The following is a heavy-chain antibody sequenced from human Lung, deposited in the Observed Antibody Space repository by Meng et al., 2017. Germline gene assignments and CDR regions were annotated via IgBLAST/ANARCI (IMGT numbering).Heavy chain of an antibody. J-gene: IGHJ4*01. CDR1: GFTFSNAW. CDR2: MKSNVDGGTV. V-gene: IGHV3-15*01. CDR3: SGHVDY. Sequence: VQLVESGGGFVKPGVSLRISCAASGFTFSNAWMTWVRQAPGKGLEWIGRMKSNVDGGTVDYAAAVKGRFFISRDDSENTFYLQMNSLKTEDTAVYYCSGHVDYWGHGTLVTVSS.